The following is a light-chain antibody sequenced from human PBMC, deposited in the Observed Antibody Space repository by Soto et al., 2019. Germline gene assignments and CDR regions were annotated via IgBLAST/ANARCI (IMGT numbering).Light chain of an antibody. CDR2: DAS. J-gene: IGKJ1*01. CDR3: LQFYSYSGA. V-gene: IGKV1-5*01. CDR1: QSISNW. Sequence: DIPMTQSPSTLSASVGDRVTITCRASQSISNWLAWFQQKPGKAPKLLIYDASTLESGVPSRFSGSGSGTEFTLTISSLQPDDFATYYCLQFYSYSGAFGQGTRVEIK.